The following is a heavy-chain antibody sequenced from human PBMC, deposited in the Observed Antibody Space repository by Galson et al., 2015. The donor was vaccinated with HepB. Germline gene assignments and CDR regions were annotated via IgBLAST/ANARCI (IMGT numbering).Heavy chain of an antibody. CDR2: INTNTGNP. J-gene: IGHJ3*02. CDR3: ARFFYDGGGRYAFDI. D-gene: IGHD3-22*01. V-gene: IGHV7-4-1*02. CDR1: LYTFSRYA. Sequence: SCKAPLYTFSRYAMNRVRQAPGQGLGWMGWINTNTGNPTYAQGFTGRFVFSLDNSISTAYLQTSSLKAKDTAVYFCARFFYDGGGRYAFDIWGQGTLVSVSS.